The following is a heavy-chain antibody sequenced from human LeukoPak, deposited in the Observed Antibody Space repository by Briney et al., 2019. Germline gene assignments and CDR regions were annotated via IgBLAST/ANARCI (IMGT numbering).Heavy chain of an antibody. CDR3: ATFGSGYYDYYGMDV. CDR2: FDPEDGET. D-gene: IGHD3-3*01. Sequence: EASVKVSCKVSGYTLTELSMHWVRQAPGKGLEWMGGFDPEDGETIDAQKFQGRVTMTEDTSTDTAYMELSSLRSEDTAVYYCATFGSGYYDYYGMDVWGQGTTVTVSS. V-gene: IGHV1-24*01. CDR1: GYTLTELS. J-gene: IGHJ6*02.